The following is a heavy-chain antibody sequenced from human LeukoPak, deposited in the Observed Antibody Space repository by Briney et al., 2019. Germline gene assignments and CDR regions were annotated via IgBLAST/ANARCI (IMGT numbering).Heavy chain of an antibody. CDR3: ATTGYYYDSSLS. J-gene: IGHJ5*02. D-gene: IGHD3-22*01. V-gene: IGHV4-39*07. CDR2: IHYSGTT. Sequence: PSETLSLTCTVSGGSISSDSYYWGWVRQPPGKGLEWIGSIHYSGTTYYNSSLKSRVTISIDMSKNQFSLKLTSMTAADTAVYYCATTGYYYDSSLSWGQGTLVTVSS. CDR1: GGSISSDSYY.